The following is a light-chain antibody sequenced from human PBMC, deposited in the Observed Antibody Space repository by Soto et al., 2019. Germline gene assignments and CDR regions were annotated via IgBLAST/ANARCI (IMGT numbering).Light chain of an antibody. CDR3: SSYISSTTYVV. V-gene: IGLV2-14*01. Sequence: QSVLTQPASVSGSPGQSITISCTGTSSDIGEYDYVSWYQQHPGKAPKLIVYEVSDRPSGVTNRFSGSKSGNTASLTISGLQAEDEADYYCSSYISSTTYVVFGGGTKLTVL. CDR2: EVS. CDR1: SSDIGEYDY. J-gene: IGLJ2*01.